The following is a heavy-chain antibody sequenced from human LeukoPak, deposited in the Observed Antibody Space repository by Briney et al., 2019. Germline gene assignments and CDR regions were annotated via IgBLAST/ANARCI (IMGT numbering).Heavy chain of an antibody. CDR2: ISYDGSNK. V-gene: IGHV3-30-3*01. Sequence: GGSLRLSCAASGFTFSSYAMHWVRQAPGKGLEWVAVISYDGSNKYYADSVKGRFTISRDNSKNTLYLQMNSLRAEDTAVYYCARGAGGPGYDILMTLVDYWGQGTLVTVSS. D-gene: IGHD3-9*01. CDR3: ARGAGGPGYDILMTLVDY. J-gene: IGHJ4*02. CDR1: GFTFSSYA.